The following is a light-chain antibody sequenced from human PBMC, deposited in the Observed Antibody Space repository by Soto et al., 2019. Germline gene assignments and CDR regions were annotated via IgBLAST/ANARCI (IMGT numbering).Light chain of an antibody. Sequence: QSVLTQPPSASGTPGQRVTISCSGSTSNIGGNTVNWYQQFPGTAPKHLMFKNNQRPSGVPDRFSGSKSGTSASLAISGLQSEDEADYSCAAWDDSLNVYVFGTGT. CDR2: KNN. CDR1: TSNIGGNT. CDR3: AAWDDSLNVYV. V-gene: IGLV1-44*01. J-gene: IGLJ1*01.